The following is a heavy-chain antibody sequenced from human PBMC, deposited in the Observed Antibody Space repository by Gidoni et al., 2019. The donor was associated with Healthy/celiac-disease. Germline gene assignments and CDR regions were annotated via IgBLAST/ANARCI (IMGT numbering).Heavy chain of an antibody. CDR3: AKFDSRTTAMVAYYFDY. V-gene: IGHV3-23*04. Sequence: EVQLVESGGGLVQPGGSLRLSCAASGFTFSSYAMSWVRQAPGKGLEWVSAISGSGGSTYYADSVKGRFTISRDNSKNTLYLQMNSLRAEDTAVYYCAKFDSRTTAMVAYYFDYWGQGTLVTVSS. CDR2: ISGSGGST. D-gene: IGHD5-18*01. CDR1: GFTFSSYA. J-gene: IGHJ4*02.